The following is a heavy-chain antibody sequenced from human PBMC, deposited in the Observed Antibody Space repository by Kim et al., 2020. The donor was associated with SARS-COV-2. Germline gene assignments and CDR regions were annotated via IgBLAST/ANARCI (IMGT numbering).Heavy chain of an antibody. D-gene: IGHD3-22*01. J-gene: IGHJ6*02. CDR1: GGTFSSYA. CDR2: IIPIFGTA. V-gene: IGHV1-69*13. Sequence: SVKVSCKASGGTFSSYAISWVRQAPGQGLEWMGGIIPIFGTANYAQKFQGRVTITADESTSTAYMELSSLRSEDTAVYYCAIGSETRITMIVVVPRYYYYYGMDVWGQGTTVTVSS. CDR3: AIGSETRITMIVVVPRYYYYYGMDV.